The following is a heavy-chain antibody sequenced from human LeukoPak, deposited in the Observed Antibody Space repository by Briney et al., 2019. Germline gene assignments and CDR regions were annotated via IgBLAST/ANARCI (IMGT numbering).Heavy chain of an antibody. D-gene: IGHD6-19*01. CDR2: ISGSGGST. J-gene: IGHJ4*02. Sequence: GGSLRLSCTASGFTFGDYAMSWFRQAPGKGLEWVSAISGSGGSTYYADSVKGRFTISRDNSKNTLYLQMNSLRAEDTAVYYCAKADAYSSGWCDYWGQGTLVTVSS. CDR3: AKADAYSSGWCDY. V-gene: IGHV3-23*01. CDR1: GFTFGDYA.